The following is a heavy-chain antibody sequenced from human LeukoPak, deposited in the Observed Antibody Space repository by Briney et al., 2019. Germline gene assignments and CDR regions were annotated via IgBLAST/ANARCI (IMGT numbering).Heavy chain of an antibody. Sequence: ASVKVSCKASGYTFNSYGISWVRQAPGQGLEWMGWISAYNGNTNYAQKVQGRVTMTTDTSTSTAYMELRSLRSDDTAVYYCARDRYYYDSSGYYPEYYFDYWGQGTLVTVSS. CDR1: GYTFNSYG. CDR2: ISAYNGNT. V-gene: IGHV1-18*01. CDR3: ARDRYYYDSSGYYPEYYFDY. D-gene: IGHD3-22*01. J-gene: IGHJ4*02.